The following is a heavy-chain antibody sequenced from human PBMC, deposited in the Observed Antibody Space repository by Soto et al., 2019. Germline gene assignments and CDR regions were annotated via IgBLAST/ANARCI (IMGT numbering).Heavy chain of an antibody. CDR1: GGTFSSYA. D-gene: IGHD3-22*01. J-gene: IGHJ3*01. CDR3: ARERGGAIIVGVTGTFDV. CDR2: IIAILGKA. V-gene: IGHV1-69*01. Sequence: QVQLVQSGAEVKKPGSSVKVSCKASGGTFSSYAISWVRQAPGQGLEWMGGIIAILGKANYAEKFQGRVTITADESTSTAYMERSSLRSEDTAVYYGARERGGAIIVGVTGTFDVWGQGTLVTVSS.